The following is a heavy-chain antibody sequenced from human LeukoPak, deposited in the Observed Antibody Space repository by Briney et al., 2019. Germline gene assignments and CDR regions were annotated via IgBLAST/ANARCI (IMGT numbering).Heavy chain of an antibody. CDR2: INSDGSST. V-gene: IGHV3-74*01. J-gene: IGHJ2*01. D-gene: IGHD5-18*01. Sequence: GGSLRPSCAASGFTFSSYWMHWVRQAAGKGLVWVSRINSDGSSTSYADSVKGRFTISRDNAKNTLYLQMNSLRAEDTAVYYCAREGCGDTAMPTQPFDLWGRGTLVTVSS. CDR3: AREGCGDTAMPTQPFDL. CDR1: GFTFSSYW.